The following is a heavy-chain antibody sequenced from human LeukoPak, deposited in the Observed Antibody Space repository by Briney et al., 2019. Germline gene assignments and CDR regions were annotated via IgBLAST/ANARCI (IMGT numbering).Heavy chain of an antibody. Sequence: PGGSLRLSCAASGFTFSSYWMSWVRQAPGKGLEWVANIKQDGSEKYYVDSVKGRFTISRDNAKNSLYLQMNSLRAEDTAVYYCARFTARYIGAFDIWGQGTMVTVSS. CDR1: GFTFSSYW. J-gene: IGHJ3*02. V-gene: IGHV3-7*03. CDR3: ARFTARYIGAFDI. D-gene: IGHD5-12*01. CDR2: IKQDGSEK.